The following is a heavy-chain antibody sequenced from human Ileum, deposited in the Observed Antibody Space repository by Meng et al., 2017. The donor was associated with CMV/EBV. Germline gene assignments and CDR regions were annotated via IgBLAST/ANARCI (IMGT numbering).Heavy chain of an antibody. D-gene: IGHD4-17*01. V-gene: IGHV4-4*07. Sequence: QVHLEGSGHGLGKPYETLPLTCAVSGGSISTYYWTWVRQPAGKGLEWIGRINAGGSTNDKPSLKSRVTMSVDTSKNQFSLKVTSVTAADTAVYYCAREENTVNQFEYWGQGTLVTVSS. J-gene: IGHJ4*02. CDR1: GGSISTYY. CDR3: AREENTVNQFEY. CDR2: INAGGST.